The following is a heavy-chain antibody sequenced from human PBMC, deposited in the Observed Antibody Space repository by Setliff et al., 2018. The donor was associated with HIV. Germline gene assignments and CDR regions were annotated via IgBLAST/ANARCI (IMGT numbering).Heavy chain of an antibody. V-gene: IGHV3-74*01. CDR2: INSDGRST. D-gene: IGHD3-3*01. J-gene: IGHJ3*02. CDR3: ASWRVPRDAFDI. Sequence: PGGSLRLSCAASGFTFSGSWMHWVRQAPGEGLVWISRINSDGRSTIYADSVKGRFTISRDNAKNTLYLQLNSRRVEDTAVYFCASWRVPRDAFDIWGLGTMVTVSS. CDR1: GFTFSGSW.